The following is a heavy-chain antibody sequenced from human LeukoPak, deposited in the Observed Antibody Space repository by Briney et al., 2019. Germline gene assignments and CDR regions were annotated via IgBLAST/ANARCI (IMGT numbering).Heavy chain of an antibody. CDR1: GGTFSSYA. Sequence: GASVKVSCKASGGTFSSYAISWVRQAPGQGLEWMGGIIPIFGTANYAQKLQGRVTIAADESTCTAYMALSSLRSEDTAVYYCASFSADFWSGYSTEYDYWGQGTLVTVSS. V-gene: IGHV1-69*13. D-gene: IGHD3-3*01. J-gene: IGHJ4*02. CDR2: IIPIFGTA. CDR3: ASFSADFWSGYSTEYDY.